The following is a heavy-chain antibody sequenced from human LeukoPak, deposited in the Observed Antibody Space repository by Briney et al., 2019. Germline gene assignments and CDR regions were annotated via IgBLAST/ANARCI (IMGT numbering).Heavy chain of an antibody. CDR2: IYTSGST. Sequence: SETLSLTCTVSGGSISSYHWSWIRQPAGKGLEWIGRIYTSGSTNYNPSLKSRVTMSVDTSKNQFSLKLSSVTAADTAMYYYARGYCSSTSCPYYYYYYMDVWGKGTTVTVSS. J-gene: IGHJ6*03. CDR3: ARGYCSSTSCPYYYYYYMDV. V-gene: IGHV4-4*07. D-gene: IGHD2-2*01. CDR1: GGSISSYH.